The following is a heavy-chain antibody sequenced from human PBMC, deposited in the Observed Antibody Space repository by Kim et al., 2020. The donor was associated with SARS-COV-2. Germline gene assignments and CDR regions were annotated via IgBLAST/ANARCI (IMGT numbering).Heavy chain of an antibody. J-gene: IGHJ5*02. CDR2: IYYSGST. D-gene: IGHD4-17*01. CDR1: GGSISSGGYY. V-gene: IGHV4-31*03. Sequence: SETLSLTCTVSGGSISSGGYYWSWIRQHPGKGLEWIGYIYYSGSTYYNPSLKSRVTISVDTSKNQFSLKLSSVTAADTAVYYCARVGRHDYGVRWFDPWGQGTLVTVSS. CDR3: ARVGRHDYGVRWFDP.